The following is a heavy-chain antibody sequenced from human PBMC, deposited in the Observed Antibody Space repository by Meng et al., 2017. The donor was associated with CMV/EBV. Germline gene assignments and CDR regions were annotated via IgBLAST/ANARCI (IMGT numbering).Heavy chain of an antibody. CDR1: GFTFSDYY. J-gene: IGHJ6*02. D-gene: IGHD3-3*01. CDR2: ISSSGSTI. Sequence: GESLKISCAASGFTFSDYYMSWIRQAPGKGLEWVSYISSSGSTIYYADSVKGRFTISRDNAKNLLYLQMNSLRAEDTAVYYCARNDHDFWSGYSYGMDVWGQGTTVTVSS. CDR3: ARNDHDFWSGYSYGMDV. V-gene: IGHV3-11*04.